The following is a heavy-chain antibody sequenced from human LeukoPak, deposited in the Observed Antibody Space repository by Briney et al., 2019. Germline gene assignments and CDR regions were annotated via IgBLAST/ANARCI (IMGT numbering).Heavy chain of an antibody. D-gene: IGHD3-22*01. CDR3: ARGYYYDSSGSVLHY. J-gene: IGHJ4*02. CDR2: ISYDGSNK. Sequence: GALRLSCAASGFTFSSYAMHWVRQAPGKGLEWVAVISYDGSNKYYPDSVKGRFTISRDNSKNTLYLQMNSLRAEDTAVYYCARGYYYDSSGSVLHYWGQGTLATVSS. CDR1: GFTFSSYA. V-gene: IGHV3-30*04.